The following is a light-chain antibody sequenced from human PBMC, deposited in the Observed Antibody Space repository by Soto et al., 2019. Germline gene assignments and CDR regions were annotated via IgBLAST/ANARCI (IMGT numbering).Light chain of an antibody. CDR2: DVS. V-gene: IGKV3-11*01. CDR3: QQRSNWPLT. CDR1: QSVSSY. Sequence: EIVLTQSPATLPLSPGERATLSCRASQSVSSYLAWYQQKPGQAPRLLIYDVSYRATGIPARFSGSGSGTDFTLTISSLEPEDFAVYYCQQRSNWPLTFGGGTKVEIK. J-gene: IGKJ4*01.